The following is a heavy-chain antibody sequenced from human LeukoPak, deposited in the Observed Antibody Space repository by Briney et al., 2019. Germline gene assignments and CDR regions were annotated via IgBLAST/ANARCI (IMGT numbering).Heavy chain of an antibody. CDR1: GGSISSGDYY. D-gene: IGHD2-2*01. CDR3: ARQPYQPLLAPPDY. V-gene: IGHV4-30-4*01. CDR2: IYYIGST. J-gene: IGHJ4*02. Sequence: SETLSLTCTVSGGSISSGDYYWSWIRQHPGKGLEWIGYIYYIGSTYYNPSLKSRVTISVDTSKNQFSLKLSSVTAADTAVYYCARQPYQPLLAPPDYWGQGTLVTVSS.